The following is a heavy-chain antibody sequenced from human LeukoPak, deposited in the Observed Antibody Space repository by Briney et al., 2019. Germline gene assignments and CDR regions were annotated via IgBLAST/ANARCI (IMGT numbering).Heavy chain of an antibody. CDR1: GGTFSSYG. D-gene: IGHD3-22*01. J-gene: IGHJ4*02. Sequence: ASVKVSCKASGGTFSSYGISWVRQAPGQGLDWMGRIIPIFDITNYAQNFQGRVTITVDKSTSTAYMELSSLRSEDTAVYYCARGAAQYDSSGYQSSPFDYWGQGTLVTVSS. CDR3: ARGAAQYDSSGYQSSPFDY. V-gene: IGHV1-69*04. CDR2: IIPIFDIT.